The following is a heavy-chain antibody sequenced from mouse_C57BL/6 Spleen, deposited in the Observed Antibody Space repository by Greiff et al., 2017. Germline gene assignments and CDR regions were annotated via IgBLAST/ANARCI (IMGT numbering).Heavy chain of an antibody. CDR3: LTGKGAMDY. D-gene: IGHD4-1*01. CDR1: GYTFTSYW. Sequence: QVQLQQPGAELVKPGASVKLSCKASGYTFTSYWMQWVKQRPGQGLEWIGEIDPSDSYTNYNQKFKGKATLTLDTSSSTAYMQLSSLTSEDSAVYYCLTGKGAMDYWGQGTSVTVSS. V-gene: IGHV1-50*01. J-gene: IGHJ4*01. CDR2: IDPSDSYT.